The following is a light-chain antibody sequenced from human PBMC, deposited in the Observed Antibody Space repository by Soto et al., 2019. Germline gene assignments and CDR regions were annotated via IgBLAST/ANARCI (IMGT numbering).Light chain of an antibody. J-gene: IGKJ2*01. V-gene: IGKV3-20*01. CDR1: QSVSSSY. CDR3: QQYGSSHT. Sequence: EIELTQSPGTLSLSPGERATLSCRASQSVSSSYLAWYQQKPGQAPRLLIYGASSRATGIPDRFSGRGSGTDFTLTISRLEPEDFAVYYCQQYGSSHTFGQGTKLEIK. CDR2: GAS.